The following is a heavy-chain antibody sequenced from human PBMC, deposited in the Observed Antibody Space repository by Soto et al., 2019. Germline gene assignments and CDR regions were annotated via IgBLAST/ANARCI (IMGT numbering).Heavy chain of an antibody. D-gene: IGHD1-1*01. V-gene: IGHV4-34*01. J-gene: IGHJ4*02. CDR3: ASQQLEAMLFDY. Sequence: QVHLQQWGAGLLKPSETLSLTCAVSGGSFSNYYWSWIRQPPGKGLEWIGEISHSGSTKYNPSLKSRVSISVDTSKNQFSLRLNSVTAADTAVYYCASQQLEAMLFDYWGQGTLFTVSS. CDR1: GGSFSNYY. CDR2: ISHSGST.